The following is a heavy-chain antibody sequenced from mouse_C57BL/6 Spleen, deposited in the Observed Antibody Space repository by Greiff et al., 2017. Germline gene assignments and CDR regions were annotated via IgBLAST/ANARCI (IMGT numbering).Heavy chain of an antibody. D-gene: IGHD3-3*01. V-gene: IGHV1-69*01. J-gene: IGHJ2*01. CDR1: GYTFTSYW. CDR2: IDPSDSYT. CDR3: ARGGRDVGYFDY. Sequence: QVQLQQPGAELVMPGASVKLSCKASGYTFTSYWMHWVKQRPGQGLEWIGEIDPSDSYTNYNQKFKGKSTLTVDKSSSTAYMQLSSLTSEDSAVYYCARGGRDVGYFDYWGQGTTLTVSS.